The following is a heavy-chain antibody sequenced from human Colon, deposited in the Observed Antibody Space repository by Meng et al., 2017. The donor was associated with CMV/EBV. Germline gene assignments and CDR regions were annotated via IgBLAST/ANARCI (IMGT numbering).Heavy chain of an antibody. CDR3: ASPPGGYDAYDL. V-gene: IGHV5-51*01. CDR1: GYRFTSYW. D-gene: IGHD3-10*01. Sequence: GESLKISCKVSGYRFTSYWIAWVRQMPGKGPEWMGMIHPDDSNTRYSPSFQGQVTISADKSISTAYLQWSSLKASDTAMYYCASPPGGYDAYDLWGQGTMVTVSS. CDR2: IHPDDSNT. J-gene: IGHJ3*01.